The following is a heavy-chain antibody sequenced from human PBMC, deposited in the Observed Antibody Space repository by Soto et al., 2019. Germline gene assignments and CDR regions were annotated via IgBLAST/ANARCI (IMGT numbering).Heavy chain of an antibody. V-gene: IGHV3-23*01. CDR1: GVAFSNYD. CDR3: AKGSWIHHGSEGGNWLDP. D-gene: IGHD3-10*01. J-gene: IGHJ5*02. Sequence: EVQLLESGGDLVQPGGSLRLACAASGVAFSNYDMNWVRQAPGKGLEWVSSISHIGISRYYEDSVKGRFTISRDNAKNTLYLQMNSLRVEDTAVYYCAKGSWIHHGSEGGNWLDPWGQGTLVTVSS. CDR2: ISHIGISR.